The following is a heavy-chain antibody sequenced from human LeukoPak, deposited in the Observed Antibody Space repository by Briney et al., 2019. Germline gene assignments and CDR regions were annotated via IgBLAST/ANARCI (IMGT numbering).Heavy chain of an antibody. Sequence: GGSLRLSCAASGFTFSSYGMSWVRQAPGKGLEWVSAISGSGGSTYYADSVKGRFTISRDNSKNTLYLQMNSLRAEDTAVYYCARGRLAAAGTFDYWGQGTLVTVSS. CDR3: ARGRLAAAGTFDY. V-gene: IGHV3-23*01. D-gene: IGHD6-13*01. CDR2: ISGSGGST. J-gene: IGHJ4*02. CDR1: GFTFSSYG.